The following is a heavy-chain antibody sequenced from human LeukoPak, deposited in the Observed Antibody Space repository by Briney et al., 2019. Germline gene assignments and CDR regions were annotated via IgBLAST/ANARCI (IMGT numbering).Heavy chain of an antibody. CDR3: ARAKVLMVYAKYNWFDP. D-gene: IGHD2-8*01. CDR1: RGTFRSHI. CDR2: ITPFLGIA. V-gene: IGHV1-69*02. Sequence: GSSVNVSREASRGTFRSHIISWVGQAAGPGREGMGRITPFLGIANYTQKSQRRVTITADKSTSTAYKELSSLRSEDTAVYYCARAKVLMVYAKYNWFDPWGQGTLVTVSS. J-gene: IGHJ5*02.